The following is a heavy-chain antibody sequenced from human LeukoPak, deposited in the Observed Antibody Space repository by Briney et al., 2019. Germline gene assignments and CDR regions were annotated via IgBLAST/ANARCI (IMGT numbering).Heavy chain of an antibody. CDR3: AKLPDKWFGDRSVY. Sequence: RGSLRLSCAASGFTFSSYAMSWVRQAPGKGLEWVSAISGSGGSTYYADSVKGRFTISRDNSKNTLYLQMNSLRAEDTAVYYCAKLPDKWFGDRSVYWGQGTLVTVSS. CDR1: GFTFSSYA. CDR2: ISGSGGST. D-gene: IGHD3-10*01. J-gene: IGHJ4*02. V-gene: IGHV3-23*01.